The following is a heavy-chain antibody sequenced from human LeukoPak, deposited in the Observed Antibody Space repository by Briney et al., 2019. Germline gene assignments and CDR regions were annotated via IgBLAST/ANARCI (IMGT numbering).Heavy chain of an antibody. J-gene: IGHJ6*03. V-gene: IGHV4-4*09. CDR3: ARQIWTPFPEVVYYMDV. CDR2: IYTSGST. CDR1: GGSISSSY. Sequence: SETLSLTCTVSGGSISSSYWSWIRQPPGKGLEWIGYIYTSGSTNYNPSLKSRVTISVDTSKNQFSLKLSSVTAADTAVYYCARQIWTPFPEVVYYMDVWGKGTTVTVSS. D-gene: IGHD5-18*01.